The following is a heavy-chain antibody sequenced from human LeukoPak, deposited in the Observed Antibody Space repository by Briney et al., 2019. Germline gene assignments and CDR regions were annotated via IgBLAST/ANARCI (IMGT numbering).Heavy chain of an antibody. D-gene: IGHD3-10*01. Sequence: PSETLSLTCTVSGGSISSSSYYWGWIRQPPGKGLEWIGSIYYSGSTYYNPSLKSRVTISVDTSKNQFSLKLSSVTAADTAVYYCARDTINRGFGELLYPPKFHQSFDYYGMDVWGQGTTVTVSS. CDR3: ARDTINRGFGELLYPPKFHQSFDYYGMDV. CDR1: GGSISSSSYY. V-gene: IGHV4-39*07. CDR2: IYYSGST. J-gene: IGHJ6*02.